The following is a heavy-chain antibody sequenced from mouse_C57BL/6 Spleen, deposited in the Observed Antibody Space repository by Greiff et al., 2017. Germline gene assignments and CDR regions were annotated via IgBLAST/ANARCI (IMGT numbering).Heavy chain of an antibody. CDR2: ISYSGST. V-gene: IGHV3-1*01. Sequence: VQLKESGPGMVKPSQSLSLTCTVTGYSITSGYDWHWIRHFPGNKLEWMGYISYSGSTNYNPSLKSRISITHDTSKNHFFLKLNSVTTEDTATYYCARDDDGYYFAYWGQGTLVTVSA. CDR3: ARDDDGYYFAY. J-gene: IGHJ3*01. D-gene: IGHD2-3*01. CDR1: GYSITSGYD.